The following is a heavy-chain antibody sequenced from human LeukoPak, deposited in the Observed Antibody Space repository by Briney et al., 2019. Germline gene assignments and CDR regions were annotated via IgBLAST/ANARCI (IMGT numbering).Heavy chain of an antibody. CDR3: ARDSYYDILTGYTRDAFDI. D-gene: IGHD3-9*01. Sequence: GGSLRLSCAASGFTFSSYAMSWVRQAPGKGLEWVSAISGSGGSTYYADSVKGRFTISRDNSKNTLYLQMNSLRAEDTAVYYCARDSYYDILTGYTRDAFDIWGQGTMVTVSS. V-gene: IGHV3-23*01. J-gene: IGHJ3*02. CDR1: GFTFSSYA. CDR2: ISGSGGST.